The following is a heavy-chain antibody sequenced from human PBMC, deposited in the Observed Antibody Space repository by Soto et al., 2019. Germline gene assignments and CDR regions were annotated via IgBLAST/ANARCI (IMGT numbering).Heavy chain of an antibody. D-gene: IGHD3-3*01. Sequence: QVQLQESGPGLVKPSGTLSLTCAVSGDSISTSNWWSWVRQPPGKGLEWIGEIYHSGSTNYNPSLKSRATVSVDNSKNQFSLKLSSVTAADTAVYYCASRPTFGVLKGFIDNGGQETRVTVSS. CDR1: GDSISTSNW. CDR3: ASRPTFGVLKGFIDN. V-gene: IGHV4-4*02. CDR2: IYHSGST. J-gene: IGHJ4*02.